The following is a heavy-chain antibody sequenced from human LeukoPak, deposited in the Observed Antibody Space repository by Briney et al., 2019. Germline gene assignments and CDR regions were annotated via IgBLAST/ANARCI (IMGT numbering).Heavy chain of an antibody. V-gene: IGHV4-34*01. CDR3: ARDSTAPYYFDY. D-gene: IGHD2-2*01. J-gene: IGHJ4*02. CDR2: INHSGST. CDR1: GGSFSGYY. Sequence: SETLSLTCAVYGGSFSGYYWSWIRQPPGKGLGWIGEINHSGSTNYNPSLKSRVTISVDTSKNQFSLKLSSVTAADTAVYYCARDSTAPYYFDYWGQGTLVTVSS.